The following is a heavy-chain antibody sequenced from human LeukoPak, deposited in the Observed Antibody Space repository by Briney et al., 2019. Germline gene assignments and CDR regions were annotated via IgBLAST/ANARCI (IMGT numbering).Heavy chain of an antibody. J-gene: IGHJ4*02. CDR2: IRPEGTTT. D-gene: IGHD3-9*01. V-gene: IGHV3-74*03. CDR3: ARDLDWILFDY. Sequence: GGSLRLSCAASGFTFSTYWMHWVRQAPGKGLVWVARIRPEGTTTAYADSVKGRFTISRDNAKNTLFLQMNSLSAEDTAVYYCARDLDWILFDYWGQGTLVTLCS. CDR1: GFTFSTYW.